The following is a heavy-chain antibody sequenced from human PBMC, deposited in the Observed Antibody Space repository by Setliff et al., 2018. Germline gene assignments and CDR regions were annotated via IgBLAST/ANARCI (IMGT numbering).Heavy chain of an antibody. Sequence: LSLTCTVSGGPFSGASIWSWIRQPPGKGLEFIGYVYYSGTAKYDPSLESRAAISVDSSKNQFSLKLRSVTAADTAVYYCARDRATVIRGVTSFFYYYMDVWGGGTTVTVSS. CDR3: ARDRATVIRGVTSFFYYYMDV. D-gene: IGHD3-10*01. J-gene: IGHJ6*03. V-gene: IGHV4-59*01. CDR1: GGPFSGAS. CDR2: VYYSGTA.